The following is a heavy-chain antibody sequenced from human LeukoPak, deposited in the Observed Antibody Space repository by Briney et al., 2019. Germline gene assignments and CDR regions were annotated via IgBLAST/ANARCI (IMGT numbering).Heavy chain of an antibody. J-gene: IGHJ4*02. CDR1: GGSISYYY. Sequence: PSETLSLTCTVSGGSISYYYWSWIRQPAGKGLEWIGRIYTSGSTNYNPSLKSRVPMSVDTSKNQFSLKLSSVTAADTAVYYCARSPDSTGYPYYFDFWGQGTLVTVPS. D-gene: IGHD3-22*01. CDR3: ARSPDSTGYPYYFDF. CDR2: IYTSGST. V-gene: IGHV4-4*07.